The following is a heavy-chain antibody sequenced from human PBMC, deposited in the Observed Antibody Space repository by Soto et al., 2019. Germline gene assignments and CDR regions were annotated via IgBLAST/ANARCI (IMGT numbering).Heavy chain of an antibody. Sequence: QVQLVHSGAEVKKPGASVKVSCKASGSTFSDSYIHWVRQAPGQGLEWMGWINTTSGVTTYAQKFQGRVPVTRYTSISTAYMELSRLTSDDTAVYFCARPPPGYCRGGSCFVDFDYWGQVTLVTVSS. CDR2: INTTSGVT. J-gene: IGHJ4*02. CDR3: ARPPPGYCRGGSCFVDFDY. CDR1: GSTFSDSY. V-gene: IGHV1-2*02. D-gene: IGHD2-15*01.